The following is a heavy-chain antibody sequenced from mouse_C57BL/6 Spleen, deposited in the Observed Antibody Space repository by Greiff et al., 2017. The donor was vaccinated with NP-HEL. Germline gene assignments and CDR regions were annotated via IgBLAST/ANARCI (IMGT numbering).Heavy chain of an antibody. CDR2: INPNNGGT. CDR1: GYTFTDYN. J-gene: IGHJ4*01. V-gene: IGHV1-18*01. Sequence: EVQLQQSGPELVKPGASVKIPCKASGYTFTDYNMDWVKQSHGKSLEWIGDINPNNGGTIYNQKFKGKATLTVDKSSSTAYMVLRSLPTEDTAVYYCARSRYYVSSFYAMDYWGQGTSVTVSS. CDR3: ARSRYYVSSFYAMDY. D-gene: IGHD1-1*01.